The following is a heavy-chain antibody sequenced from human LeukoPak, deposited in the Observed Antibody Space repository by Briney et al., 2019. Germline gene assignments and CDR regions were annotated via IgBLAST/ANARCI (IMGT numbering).Heavy chain of an antibody. D-gene: IGHD2-15*01. CDR1: GFSFSDYG. Sequence: PGGSLRLSCAASGFSFSDYGMHWVRQAPGRGLEWVAVMSSDGTKKAYADSVKGRFTISRDNSENTLYLQMSSLRAEDTAVYYCAKRRDYCSAGSCYSLDYWGQGTLVTVSS. J-gene: IGHJ4*02. V-gene: IGHV3-30*18. CDR2: MSSDGTKK. CDR3: AKRRDYCSAGSCYSLDY.